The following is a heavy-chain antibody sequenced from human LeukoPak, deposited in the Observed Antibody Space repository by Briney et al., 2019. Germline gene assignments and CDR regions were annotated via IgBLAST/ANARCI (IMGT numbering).Heavy chain of an antibody. J-gene: IGHJ4*02. V-gene: IGHV4-61*08. CDR1: GDSVSSNSAYY. CDR3: ARTISGWYYFDY. CDR2: INYSGRT. Sequence: SQTLSLTCAISGDSVSSNSAYYWSWIRQPPGKGLEWIGYINYSGRTDYNPSLKGRVTISVDTSKNQFSLKLSSVTAADTAVFYCARTISGWYYFDYWGQGTLVTVSS. D-gene: IGHD6-13*01.